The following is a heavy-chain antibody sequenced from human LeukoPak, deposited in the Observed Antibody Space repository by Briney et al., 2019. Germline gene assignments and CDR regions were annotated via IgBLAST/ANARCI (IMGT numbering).Heavy chain of an antibody. CDR2: ISRIGGSI. Sequence: HSGGSLRLSCAASGFTFTSYALAWVRQAPGKGLEWVSSISRIGGSIYYADSVKGRFTISRDNSKNTLYLQMNSLRAEDTAVYYCARDHDSSGYSYVDVWGKGTTVTVSS. CDR3: ARDHDSSGYSYVDV. CDR1: GFTFTSYA. J-gene: IGHJ6*04. D-gene: IGHD3-22*01. V-gene: IGHV3-23*01.